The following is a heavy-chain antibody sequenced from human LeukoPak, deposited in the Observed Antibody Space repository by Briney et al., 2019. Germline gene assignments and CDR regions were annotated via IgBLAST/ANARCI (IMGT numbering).Heavy chain of an antibody. V-gene: IGHV3-23*01. CDR1: GFTFSNYA. Sequence: PGGPLRLSFAASGFTFSNYAITWVRQAPGKGLEWVSSISASGGRTYYADSVKGRFTISRDNSKNTVYLQMNSLRAEDTALYYCANDTWLGELLSFYFDYWGQGTLVTVSS. D-gene: IGHD3-10*01. J-gene: IGHJ4*02. CDR2: ISASGGRT. CDR3: ANDTWLGELLSFYFDY.